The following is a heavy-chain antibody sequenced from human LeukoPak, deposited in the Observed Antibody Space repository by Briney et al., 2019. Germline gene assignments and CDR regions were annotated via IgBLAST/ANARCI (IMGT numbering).Heavy chain of an antibody. D-gene: IGHD6-13*01. Sequence: PGGSLRLSCAASGFTFSSYAMSWVRQGPGKGLGWVSAISGSGGSTYYADSVKGRFTISRDNSKNTLYLQMNSLRAEDTAVYYCAKHLSIAAGYFDYWGQGTLVTVSS. V-gene: IGHV3-23*01. CDR3: AKHLSIAAGYFDY. CDR2: ISGSGGST. J-gene: IGHJ4*02. CDR1: GFTFSSYA.